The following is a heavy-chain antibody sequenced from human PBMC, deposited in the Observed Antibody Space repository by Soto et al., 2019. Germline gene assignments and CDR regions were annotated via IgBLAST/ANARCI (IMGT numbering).Heavy chain of an antibody. Sequence: SETLSLTSTVSGGSISSGGYYSSWIPQHPGKGLEWIWYIYYSGSTYYNPSIKSRLTISVDTAKNKFSLKLSSVTAADTAVYYCARVGYSYGERDYWGQGTLVTVPS. V-gene: IGHV4-31*03. CDR2: IYYSGST. D-gene: IGHD5-18*01. CDR3: ARVGYSYGERDY. CDR1: GGSISSGGYY. J-gene: IGHJ4*02.